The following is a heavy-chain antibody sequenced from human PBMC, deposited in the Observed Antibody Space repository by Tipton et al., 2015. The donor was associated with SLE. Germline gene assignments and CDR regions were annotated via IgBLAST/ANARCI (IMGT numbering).Heavy chain of an antibody. Sequence: TLSLTCSVSGGSISSNDYYWGWIRQPPGKGLEWIGNIFKIGSPHYNPSLKSRVSLSVDTSKNQFSLKLSSVTVADTAVYYCARGISGYSSSWYYYYHHMDVWGQGTTVTVSS. CDR3: ARGISGYSSSWYYYYHHMDV. CDR2: IFKIGSP. V-gene: IGHV4-39*07. D-gene: IGHD6-13*01. CDR1: GGSISSNDYY. J-gene: IGHJ6*02.